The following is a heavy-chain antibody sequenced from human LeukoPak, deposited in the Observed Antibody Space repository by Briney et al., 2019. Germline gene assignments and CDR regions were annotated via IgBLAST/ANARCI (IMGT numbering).Heavy chain of an antibody. CDR3: SRAENIAGAGTFDY. D-gene: IGHD6-19*01. CDR1: GGSISSGDYY. Sequence: SETLSLTCTVSGGSISSGDYYWSWIRQPPGKGLEWIGYIYYSGSTYYNPSLKSRVTISVDTSKNQFSLKLSSVTAADTAVYYLSRAENIAGAGTFDYWGQGNLVTGSS. CDR2: IYYSGST. J-gene: IGHJ4*02. V-gene: IGHV4-30-4*01.